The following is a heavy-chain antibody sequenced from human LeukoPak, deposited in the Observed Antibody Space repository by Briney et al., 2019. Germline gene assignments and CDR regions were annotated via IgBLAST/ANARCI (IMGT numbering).Heavy chain of an antibody. V-gene: IGHV3-7*01. D-gene: IGHD3-3*01. CDR2: IEQDGSEK. Sequence: PGGSLRLSCAAFGFTFSSYWMSWVRQAPGKGLEWVANIEQDGSEKYYVDSVKGRFTISRDNAKYSLYLQMNSLRAEDTAVYYCARGKDYDFWSGYQAGFDCWGQGTLVTVSS. CDR1: GFTFSSYW. CDR3: ARGKDYDFWSGYQAGFDC. J-gene: IGHJ4*02.